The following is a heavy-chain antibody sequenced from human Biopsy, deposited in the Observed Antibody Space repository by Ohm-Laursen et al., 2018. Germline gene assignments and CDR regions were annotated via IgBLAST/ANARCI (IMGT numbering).Heavy chain of an antibody. CDR2: SSGYNGKT. Sequence: ASVKVSCKASGYTFTSYAISWVRQAPGQGLEWMGWSSGYNGKTNYAQKFQGRLIMTTDTSTSTAYMELRSLRSDDTAVYYCARGGTLVVVPTAVLHSFDIWGQGTMVTVSS. D-gene: IGHD2-2*01. V-gene: IGHV1-18*01. J-gene: IGHJ3*02. CDR1: GYTFTSYA. CDR3: ARGGTLVVVPTAVLHSFDI.